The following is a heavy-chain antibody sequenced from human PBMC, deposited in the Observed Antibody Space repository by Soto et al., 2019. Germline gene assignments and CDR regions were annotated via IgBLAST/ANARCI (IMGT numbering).Heavy chain of an antibody. Sequence: EVQLLESGGNLVQPGGSLRLSCAASGLTFSNYAMSWVRQAPGKGLEWVSAISGGGLSTYYADSVKGRFTISRDNSRNTLFLQMSALRAEDTAVYYCAITPNCGRDCSADGYWFFDLWGRGTLVTVSS. D-gene: IGHD2-21*02. CDR3: AITPNCGRDCSADGYWFFDL. V-gene: IGHV3-23*01. CDR2: ISGGGLST. J-gene: IGHJ2*01. CDR1: GLTFSNYA.